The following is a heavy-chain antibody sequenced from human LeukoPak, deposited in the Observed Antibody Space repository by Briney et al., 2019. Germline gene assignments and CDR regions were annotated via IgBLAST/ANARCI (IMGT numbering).Heavy chain of an antibody. J-gene: IGHJ3*02. Sequence: PGRSLRLFCAASGFTFSSYGMHWVRQAPGKGLEWVAVIWYDGSNKYYADSVKGRFTISRDNSKNTLYLQMNSLRAEDTAVYYCARAYSRRDAFDIWGQGTMVTVSS. V-gene: IGHV3-33*01. CDR2: IWYDGSNK. CDR3: ARAYSRRDAFDI. CDR1: GFTFSSYG. D-gene: IGHD6-13*01.